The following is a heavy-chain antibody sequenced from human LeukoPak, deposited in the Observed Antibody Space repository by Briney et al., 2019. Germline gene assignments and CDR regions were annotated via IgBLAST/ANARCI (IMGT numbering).Heavy chain of an antibody. J-gene: IGHJ6*03. V-gene: IGHV3-73*01. CDR1: GFTFSGSA. Sequence: PGGSLRLSCAASGFTFSGSAMHWVRQASGKGLEWVGRIRSKANSYATVYAASVKGRFTISRDDSKNTLYLQMNSLKTEDTAVYYCTTVYRNCGGDCPHLYYYYYMDVWGKGTTVTVSS. D-gene: IGHD2-21*02. CDR2: IRSKANSYAT. CDR3: TTVYRNCGGDCPHLYYYYYMDV.